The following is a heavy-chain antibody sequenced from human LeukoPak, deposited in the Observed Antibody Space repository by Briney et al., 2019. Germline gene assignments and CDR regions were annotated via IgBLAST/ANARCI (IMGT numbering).Heavy chain of an antibody. CDR1: GGSISSGGYY. CDR2: IYYSGST. J-gene: IGHJ4*02. CDR3: AREVRGVLNYYFDY. D-gene: IGHD3-10*01. V-gene: IGHV4-31*03. Sequence: PSQTLSLTCTVSGGSISSGGYYWSWIRQHPGKGLEWIGYIYYSGSTYYNPSHKSRVTISVDTSKNQFSLKLSSVTAADTAVYYCAREVRGVLNYYFDYWGQGTLVTVSS.